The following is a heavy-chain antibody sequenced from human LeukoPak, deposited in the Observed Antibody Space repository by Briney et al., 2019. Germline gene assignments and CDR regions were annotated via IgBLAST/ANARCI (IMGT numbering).Heavy chain of an antibody. J-gene: IGHJ4*02. CDR2: VDPEDGET. Sequence: GASVKISCKVSGYTFTDYYMHWVQQAPGKGLEWMGLVDPEDGETIYAEKFQGRVTITADTSTDTAYMELSSLRSEGMAVYYCATLGYCTNGVCYNIDYWGQGTLVTVSS. D-gene: IGHD2-8*01. V-gene: IGHV1-69-2*01. CDR1: GYTFTDYY. CDR3: ATLGYCTNGVCYNIDY.